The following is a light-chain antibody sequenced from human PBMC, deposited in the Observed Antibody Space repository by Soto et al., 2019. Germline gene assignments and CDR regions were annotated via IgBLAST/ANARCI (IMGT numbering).Light chain of an antibody. Sequence: EIVLTQSPATLSSSPGERATLSCRASQSVRSYLAWYQQKPGQAPRLLIYDASSRATGIPGRFSGSGSGTDFTLTISSLEPEDFAVYYCQQRNTWPWTVGQGTKVEIK. CDR1: QSVRSY. J-gene: IGKJ1*01. V-gene: IGKV3-11*01. CDR2: DAS. CDR3: QQRNTWPWT.